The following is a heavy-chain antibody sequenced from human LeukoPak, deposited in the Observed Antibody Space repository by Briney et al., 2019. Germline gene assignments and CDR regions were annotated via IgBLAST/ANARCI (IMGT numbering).Heavy chain of an antibody. V-gene: IGHV4-34*01. CDR1: GGSFSGYY. D-gene: IGHD2-2*01. CDR2: INHSGST. Sequence: KPSETLSLTCAVYGGSFSGYYWSWIRQPPGKGLEWIGEINHSGSTNYNPSLKSRVTISVDTPKNQFSLKLSSVTAADTAVYYCATSPYPRAFDYWGQGTLVTVSS. J-gene: IGHJ4*02. CDR3: ATSPYPRAFDY.